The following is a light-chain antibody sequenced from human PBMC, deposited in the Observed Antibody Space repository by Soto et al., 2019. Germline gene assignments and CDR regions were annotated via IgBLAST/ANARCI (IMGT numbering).Light chain of an antibody. CDR3: CSYAGSSTPYV. V-gene: IGLV2-23*02. CDR1: SSDVGSYNL. J-gene: IGLJ1*01. Sequence: QSVLTQPASVSGSPGQSITISCTGTSSDVGSYNLVSWYQQHPGKAPKLMIYEVSQRPSGLSYRFSCSKSGNTASLTISRLQAEDEADYYCCSYAGSSTPYVFGTGTKVTVL. CDR2: EVS.